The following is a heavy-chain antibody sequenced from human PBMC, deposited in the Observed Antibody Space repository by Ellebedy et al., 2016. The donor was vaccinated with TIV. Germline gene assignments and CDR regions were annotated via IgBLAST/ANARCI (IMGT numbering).Heavy chain of an antibody. V-gene: IGHV4-34*01. CDR3: ARGPSEWELLRAFDI. CDR2: INHSGST. D-gene: IGHD1-26*01. J-gene: IGHJ3*02. CDR1: GGSFSGYY. Sequence: SETLSLTCAVYGGSFSGYYWSWIRQPPGKGLEWIGEINHSGSTNYNPSLKSRVTVSVDTSKNQFSLKLSSVTAADTAVYYCARGPSEWELLRAFDIWGQGTMVTVSS.